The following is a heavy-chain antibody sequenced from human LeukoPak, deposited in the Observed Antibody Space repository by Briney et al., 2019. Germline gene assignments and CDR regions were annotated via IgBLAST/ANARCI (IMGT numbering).Heavy chain of an antibody. CDR1: GFTFSSYG. D-gene: IGHD5-12*01. CDR2: ISYDGSNK. J-gene: IGHJ6*02. CDR3: AKDWGRKRAYSAYDYGYYGMDV. V-gene: IGHV3-30*18. Sequence: PGGSLRLSCAASGFTFSSYGMHWVRQAPGKGLEWVAVISYDGSNKYYADSVKGRFTISRDNSKNTLYLQMNSLRAEDTAVYYCAKDWGRKRAYSAYDYGYYGMDVWGQGTTVTVSS.